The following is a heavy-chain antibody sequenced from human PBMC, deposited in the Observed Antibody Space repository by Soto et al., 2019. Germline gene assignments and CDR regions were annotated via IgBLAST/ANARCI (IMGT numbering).Heavy chain of an antibody. Sequence: VQLVESGGGSVQPGGSLRLSCPASGITLSHFWMHWVRQAPGTGLVWVSRINNDGSGTSYADFAKGRFTISRDDAKNTLYLQMNSLRAEDTALYYCTTAFEYWGRGTLVTVSS. CDR3: TTAFEY. CDR1: GITLSHFW. V-gene: IGHV3-74*01. J-gene: IGHJ4*02. CDR2: INNDGSGT.